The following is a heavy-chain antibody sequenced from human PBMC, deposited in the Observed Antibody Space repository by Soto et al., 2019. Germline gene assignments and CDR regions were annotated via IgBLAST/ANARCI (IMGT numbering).Heavy chain of an antibody. V-gene: IGHV1-3*05. CDR3: ARSIVVVNALDY. D-gene: IGHD2-21*01. J-gene: IGHJ4*02. CDR2: IYAGNGNT. CDR1: GYTFTSYA. Sequence: QVQLVQSGAEEKKPGASVKVSCKASGYTFTSYAMHWVRQAPGQRLELMGWIYAGNGNTKYSQNFQGRVTITRDTTASTAYMELSSLRSEDTAVYYCARSIVVVNALDYWGKGTLVTVSS.